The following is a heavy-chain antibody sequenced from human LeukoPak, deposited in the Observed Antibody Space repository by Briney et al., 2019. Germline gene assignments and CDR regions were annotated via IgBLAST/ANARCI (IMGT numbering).Heavy chain of an antibody. CDR2: ISGSGGST. D-gene: IGHD1-26*01. CDR1: GFTFSSYA. Sequence: GWSLRLSCAASGFTFSSYAMSWVRQAPGKGLERVSAISGSGGSTKYADSVKGRFTISRDNSKDTLYLQMNSLRAEDTAVYYCAKSESGSYLEVYDYWGQGTLVTVSS. J-gene: IGHJ4*02. CDR3: AKSESGSYLEVYDY. V-gene: IGHV3-23*01.